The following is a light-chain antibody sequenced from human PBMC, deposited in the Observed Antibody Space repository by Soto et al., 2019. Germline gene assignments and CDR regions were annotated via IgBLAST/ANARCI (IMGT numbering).Light chain of an antibody. CDR1: QSVSSSY. CDR3: QQYGSSPWT. CDR2: GAS. V-gene: IGKV3-20*01. J-gene: IGKJ1*01. Sequence: EIVLSQSAVTLYFYPGERSTLSCMASQSVSSSYLAWYQQKPGQAPRLLIYGASSRATGIPDRFSGSGSGTDFTLTISRLEPEDFAVYYCQQYGSSPWTFGQGTKVDIK.